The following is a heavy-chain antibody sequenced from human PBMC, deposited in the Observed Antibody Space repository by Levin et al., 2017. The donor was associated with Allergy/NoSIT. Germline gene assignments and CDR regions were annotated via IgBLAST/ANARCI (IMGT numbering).Heavy chain of an antibody. CDR1: AFTFSDAW. Sequence: GESLKISCAASAFTFSDAWLSWVRQAPGKGLEWVGRIKSKSDGGTTDFPAPVKGRFTISRDDSKNTLYLQMNSLQVEDTAVYYCTTDSGSRVWRGNYRNEIAYWGQGTQVTVSS. D-gene: IGHD3-3*01. J-gene: IGHJ4*02. V-gene: IGHV3-15*01. CDR3: TTDSGSRVWRGNYRNEIAY. CDR2: IKSKSDGGTT.